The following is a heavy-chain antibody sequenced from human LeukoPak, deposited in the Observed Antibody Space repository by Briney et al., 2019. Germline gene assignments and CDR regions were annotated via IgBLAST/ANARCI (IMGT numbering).Heavy chain of an antibody. D-gene: IGHD2-15*01. CDR2: ISGSGVST. Sequence: PGGSLGLSCAASGFTFSNYAMSWVRQAPGKGLEWVSAISGSGVSTDYADSVKGRFTISRDNSKNTLYLQMSSLRAEDTAVYYCAKTLAYCSDGSCYSNYYFDYWGQGTLVTVSS. CDR1: GFTFSNYA. V-gene: IGHV3-23*01. CDR3: AKTLAYCSDGSCYSNYYFDY. J-gene: IGHJ4*02.